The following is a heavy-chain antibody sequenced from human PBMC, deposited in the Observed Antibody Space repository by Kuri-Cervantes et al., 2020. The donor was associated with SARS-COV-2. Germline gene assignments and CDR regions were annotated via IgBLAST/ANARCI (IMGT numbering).Heavy chain of an antibody. V-gene: IGHV3-23*01. J-gene: IGHJ4*02. CDR1: GFTVSSNY. D-gene: IGHD3-10*01. CDR3: ARDVWILWFGELGRGDRFDY. CDR2: ISGSGGSN. Sequence: GGSLCLSCAASGFTVSSNYMSWVRQAPGKGLEWVSAISGSGGSNYYADSVKGRFTISRDNSKNTLYLQMNSLRAEDTAVYYCARDVWILWFGELGRGDRFDYWGQGNLVHGAS.